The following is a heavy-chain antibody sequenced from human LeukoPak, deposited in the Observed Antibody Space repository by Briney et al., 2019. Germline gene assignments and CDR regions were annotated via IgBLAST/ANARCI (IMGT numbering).Heavy chain of an antibody. V-gene: IGHV3-23*01. Sequence: GGSLRLSCAASGFTFSSYAMSWVRQAPGKGLDWVSSISGSGGDTYYSDSVKGRFTISRDNSKNTLYLQMNSLRAEDTAVYYCAHGTMYQLDYWGQGTLVTVSS. CDR2: ISGSGGDT. D-gene: IGHD2-2*01. J-gene: IGHJ4*02. CDR3: AHGTMYQLDY. CDR1: GFTFSSYA.